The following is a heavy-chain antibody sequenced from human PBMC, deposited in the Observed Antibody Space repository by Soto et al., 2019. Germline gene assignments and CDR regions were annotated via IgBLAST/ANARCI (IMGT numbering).Heavy chain of an antibody. D-gene: IGHD3-10*01. V-gene: IGHV4-59*01. Sequence: SETLSLTGTVSGGSISSYYWSWIRQPPGKGLEWIGYIYYSGITDYNPSLKSRVAISVDTSKKQFSLKLSSVTAADTAVYYCARSRGTYGEGNYYFDYWGQGTLVTVSS. CDR3: ARSRGTYGEGNYYFDY. CDR1: GGSISSYY. J-gene: IGHJ4*02. CDR2: IYYSGIT.